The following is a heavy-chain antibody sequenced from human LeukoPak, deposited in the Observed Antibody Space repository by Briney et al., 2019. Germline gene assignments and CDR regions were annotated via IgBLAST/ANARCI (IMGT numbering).Heavy chain of an antibody. CDR1: GGSISSYY. CDR3: ARDIVGVTRAFGY. CDR2: IYYSGNT. D-gene: IGHD1-26*01. J-gene: IGHJ4*02. Sequence: SETLSLTCTVSGGSISSYYWSWIRQPPGKGLEWIGYIYYSGNTNYNPSLKSRVTMSVDTSKNQYSLKLSSVTAADTAVYYCARDIVGVTRAFGYWGQGTLATVSS. V-gene: IGHV4-59*01.